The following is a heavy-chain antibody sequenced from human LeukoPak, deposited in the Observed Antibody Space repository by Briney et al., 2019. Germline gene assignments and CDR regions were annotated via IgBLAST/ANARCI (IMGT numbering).Heavy chain of an antibody. J-gene: IGHJ4*02. CDR3: ARATTAAYCGGDCDSGTVY. D-gene: IGHD2-21*02. Sequence: ASVKVSCKASGYTFTGYYMHWVQQAPGQGLEWMGRINPNSGGTNYAHNFQGRVTMTRDTSISTAYMELSRLRSDDTAVYYCARATTAAYCGGDCDSGTVYSGQGTLVTVSS. V-gene: IGHV1-2*06. CDR2: INPNSGGT. CDR1: GYTFTGYY.